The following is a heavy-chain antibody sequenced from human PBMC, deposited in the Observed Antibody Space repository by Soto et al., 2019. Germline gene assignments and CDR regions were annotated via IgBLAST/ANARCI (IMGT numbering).Heavy chain of an antibody. CDR3: ASTYGSGRYLGMDV. V-gene: IGHV1-69*06. Sequence: QVQLVQSGAEVKKPGSSVKVSCKASGGTFSSYAISWVRQAPGQGLEWMGGIIPIFGTANYAQKFQGRVTITADKSTSTAYIGLSSLRSEDTAVYYCASTYGSGRYLGMDVWGQGTTVTVSS. J-gene: IGHJ6*02. CDR2: IIPIFGTA. CDR1: GGTFSSYA. D-gene: IGHD3-10*01.